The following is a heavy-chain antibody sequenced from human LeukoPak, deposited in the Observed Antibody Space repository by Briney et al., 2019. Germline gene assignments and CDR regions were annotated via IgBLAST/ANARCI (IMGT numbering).Heavy chain of an antibody. Sequence: SETLSLTCTVSGGSLSSYFWGWIRQPPGKGLEWIAYIYYSGSTNYNPSLKSRVTISVDTSKNQFSLKLSSVTAADTAVYYCARQPSSWFTSFDSWGQGTLVTVSS. D-gene: IGHD6-13*01. J-gene: IGHJ4*02. CDR1: GGSLSSYF. CDR2: IYYSGST. V-gene: IGHV4-59*01. CDR3: ARQPSSWFTSFDS.